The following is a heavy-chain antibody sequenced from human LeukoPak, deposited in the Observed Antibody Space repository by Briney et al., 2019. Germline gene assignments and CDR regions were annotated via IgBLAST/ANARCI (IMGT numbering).Heavy chain of an antibody. CDR1: GFTFSSYA. CDR3: AKGRSTSWKASYYFDY. J-gene: IGHJ4*02. Sequence: PGGSLRLSCAASGFTFSSYAMTWVRQAPGKGLEWVSVISASGGGTSYADSVKGRSTTSRDNSKNMLYLQMNSLSVEDTAVYYCAKGRSTSWKASYYFDYWGQGTQLTASS. V-gene: IGHV3-23*01. D-gene: IGHD2-2*01. CDR2: ISASGGGT.